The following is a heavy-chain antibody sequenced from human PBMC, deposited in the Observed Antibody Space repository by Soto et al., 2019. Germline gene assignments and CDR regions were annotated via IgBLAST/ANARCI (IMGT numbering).Heavy chain of an antibody. CDR3: ARGSYSYGPNWFDP. V-gene: IGHV4-59*01. CDR2: IYYSGST. D-gene: IGHD5-18*01. Sequence: LSLTCTVSGGSISSYYWSWIRQPPGKGLEWIGYIYYSGSTNHNPSLKSRVTISVDTSKNQFSLKLSSVTAADTAVYYCARGSYSYGPNWFDPWGQGTLVTVSS. CDR1: GGSISSYY. J-gene: IGHJ5*02.